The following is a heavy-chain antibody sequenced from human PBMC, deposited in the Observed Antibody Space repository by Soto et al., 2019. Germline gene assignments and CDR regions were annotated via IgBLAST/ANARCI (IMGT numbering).Heavy chain of an antibody. V-gene: IGHV6-1*01. CDR3: AGVSWFRGMDV. CDR2: TFYTYNSSN. D-gene: IGHD3-10*01. J-gene: IGHJ6*04. CDR1: GATVATNSAA. Sequence: SETLSLTFAISGATVATNSAAWYWIRQSPSRGLEWLGRTFYTYNSSNEYAVSVKCRITITPATSKNQFSLRLYSVTPYNTAVYYCAGVSWFRGMDVWGKGPPVTAPQ.